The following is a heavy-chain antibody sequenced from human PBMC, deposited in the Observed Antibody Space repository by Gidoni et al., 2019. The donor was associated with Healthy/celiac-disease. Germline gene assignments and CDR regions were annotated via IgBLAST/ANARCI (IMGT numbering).Heavy chain of an antibody. Sequence: QVTLRESGPALVKPTQTLTLTCTFSGFSLSTSGMCVSWIRQPPGKALEWLARIDWDDDNYYSTSLKTRLTISKDTSKNQVVLTMTNMDPVDTATYYCARTPSAEYSGYDWAFDYWGQGTLVTVSS. V-gene: IGHV2-70*15. D-gene: IGHD5-12*01. CDR3: ARTPSAEYSGYDWAFDY. CDR2: IDWDDDN. CDR1: GFSLSTSGMC. J-gene: IGHJ4*02.